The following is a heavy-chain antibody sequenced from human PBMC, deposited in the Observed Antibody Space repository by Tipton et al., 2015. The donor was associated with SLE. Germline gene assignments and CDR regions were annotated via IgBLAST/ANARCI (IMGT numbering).Heavy chain of an antibody. J-gene: IGHJ2*01. D-gene: IGHD4-23*01. CDR1: GFSFDDYA. Sequence: SLRLSCAASGFSFDDYAMHWVRQAPGKGLEWVSGISWNSGSKGYADSVKGRFTISRDNAKNSLYLQMNSLRAEDTALYYCAKVGGVVTPYWYFDLWGRGTLVTFSS. CDR2: ISWNSGSK. V-gene: IGHV3-9*01. CDR3: AKVGGVVTPYWYFDL.